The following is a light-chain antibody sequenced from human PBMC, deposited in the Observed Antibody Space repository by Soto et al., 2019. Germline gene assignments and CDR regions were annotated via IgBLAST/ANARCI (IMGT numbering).Light chain of an antibody. V-gene: IGLV1-40*01. CDR3: QSYDSSLSGSR. Sequence: QSVLTQPPSVSGAPGQRVTISCTGSSANIGAGYDVHWYQQLPGTAPNLLIDGNSNRPSGVPDRFSGSKSGTSASLAITGLQAEDEADYYCQSYDSSLSGSRFGGGTKLTVL. CDR1: SANIGAGYD. CDR2: GNS. J-gene: IGLJ3*02.